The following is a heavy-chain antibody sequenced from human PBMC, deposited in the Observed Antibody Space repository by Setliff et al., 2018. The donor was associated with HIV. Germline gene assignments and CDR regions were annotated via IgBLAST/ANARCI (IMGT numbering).Heavy chain of an antibody. CDR1: GQSISGYY. CDR2: INHGGDT. D-gene: IGHD3-16*01. J-gene: IGHJ4*02. Sequence: SETLSLTCAVYGQSISGYYWSWIRQTPGKGLEWIGEINHGGDTNYNPSLKSRVTISVGSSYNHFSLKLSSVTAADTGVYYCASRRGIAFSFDIWGQGTPVTVSS. CDR3: ASRRGIAFSFDI. V-gene: IGHV4-34*01.